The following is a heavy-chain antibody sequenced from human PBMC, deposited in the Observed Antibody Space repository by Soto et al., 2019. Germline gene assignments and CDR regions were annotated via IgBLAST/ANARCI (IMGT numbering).Heavy chain of an antibody. D-gene: IGHD2-2*01. CDR3: ARGRIVVVSRWFDP. Sequence: SETLSLTCAVYGGSFSGYYWSWIRQPPGKGLEWIGEINHSGSTNYNPSLKSRVTISVDTSKNQFSLKLSSVTAADTAVYYCARGRIVVVSRWFDPWGQGTLVTVS. CDR1: GGSFSGYY. J-gene: IGHJ5*02. CDR2: INHSGST. V-gene: IGHV4-34*01.